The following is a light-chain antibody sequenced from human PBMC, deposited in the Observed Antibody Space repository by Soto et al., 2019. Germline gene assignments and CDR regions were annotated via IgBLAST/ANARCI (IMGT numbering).Light chain of an antibody. CDR2: EVS. J-gene: IGLJ2*01. Sequence: QSALTQPASVSGSPGQSITISCTGTSSDVGSYNLVSWYQQDPGKAPKLMIYEVSKRPSGVSNRFSGSKSGNTASLTISGLQAEDEADYYCCSYAGSSTVFGGGTKLTVL. CDR1: SSDVGSYNL. CDR3: CSYAGSSTV. V-gene: IGLV2-23*02.